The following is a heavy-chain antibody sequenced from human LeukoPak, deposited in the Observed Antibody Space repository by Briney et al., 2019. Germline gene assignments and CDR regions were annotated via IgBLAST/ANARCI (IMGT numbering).Heavy chain of an antibody. Sequence: GGSLRLSCAASGFTFSSYWMSWVRQAPGKGLEWVANIKKDGTEKKYVDSVKGRSTISRDNAKNSLYLQMNSLRAEDTAVYYCARDQTPYYWGQGTLVTISS. CDR3: ARDQTPYY. V-gene: IGHV3-7*01. CDR1: GFTFSSYW. CDR2: IKKDGTEK. J-gene: IGHJ4*02.